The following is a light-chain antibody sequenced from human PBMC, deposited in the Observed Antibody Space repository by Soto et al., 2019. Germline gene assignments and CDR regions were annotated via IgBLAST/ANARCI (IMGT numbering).Light chain of an antibody. CDR2: KAS. J-gene: IGKJ4*01. V-gene: IGKV1-17*03. Sequence: DIQMTQSPSAMSASVGDRVNITCRASQGINNYLAWFQQKPGKVPKRLIYKASSLESGVPSRFSGSGSGTEFTLTISSLQPDDFATYYCQQLNSYRLTFGGGTKVDI. CDR1: QGINNY. CDR3: QQLNSYRLT.